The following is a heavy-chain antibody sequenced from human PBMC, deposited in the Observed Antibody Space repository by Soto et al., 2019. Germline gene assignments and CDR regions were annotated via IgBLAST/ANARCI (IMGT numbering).Heavy chain of an antibody. D-gene: IGHD6-6*01. CDR1: GYSFTSYW. Sequence: AEPLKISCKGSGYSFTSYWIGWVREMPGKGLECMWIIYPGDSDTRYSPSFQGHVTISADKSISTAYLQWSSLKASYTAMYYCARLGEVAALYYYGMDVWGQGTTVTVSS. J-gene: IGHJ6*02. V-gene: IGHV5-51*01. CDR3: ARLGEVAALYYYGMDV. CDR2: IYPGDSDT.